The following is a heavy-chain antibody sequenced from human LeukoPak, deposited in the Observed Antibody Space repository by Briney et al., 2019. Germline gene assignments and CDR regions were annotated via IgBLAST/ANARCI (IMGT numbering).Heavy chain of an antibody. CDR1: GGSFSGYY. CDR3: ARGGGAGAGTGDY. J-gene: IGHJ4*02. CDR2: INHSGST. Sequence: PSETLSLTCAVYGGSFSGYYWSWIRQPPGKGLEWIGEINHSGSTNYNPSLKSRVTISVDTSKNQFSLKLSSVTAADTAVYYCARGGGAGAGTGDYWGQGTLVTGSS. V-gene: IGHV4-34*01. D-gene: IGHD6-19*01.